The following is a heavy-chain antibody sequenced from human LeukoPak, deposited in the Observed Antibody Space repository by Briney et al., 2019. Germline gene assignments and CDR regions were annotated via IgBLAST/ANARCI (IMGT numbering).Heavy chain of an antibody. CDR1: GFTFSSYW. Sequence: GGSLRLSCVTSGFTFSSYWMSWVRQAPGKGLEWVALIKQDGSEKYYVDSVKGRFTMSRDNAESSLYLQMNSLRVEDTAMYCCARYGQLGDWGRGTLVTVSS. J-gene: IGHJ4*02. CDR3: ARYGQLGD. D-gene: IGHD6-6*01. CDR2: IKQDGSEK. V-gene: IGHV3-7*03.